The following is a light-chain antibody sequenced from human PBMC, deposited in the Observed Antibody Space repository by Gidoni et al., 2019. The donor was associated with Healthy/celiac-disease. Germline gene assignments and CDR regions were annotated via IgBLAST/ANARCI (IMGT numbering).Light chain of an antibody. V-gene: IGKV1-6*01. CDR2: AAS. J-gene: IGKJ3*01. CDR3: LQDYNYPFT. Sequence: ATQTTQAPSSLSAAVGDIVTITCRASQGIRNDLGWYQQKPGKAPNLLIYAASSLQSGVPSRFSGSGSGTDFTLTISSLQPEDFATYYCLQDYNYPFTFGPXTHVDIK. CDR1: QGIRND.